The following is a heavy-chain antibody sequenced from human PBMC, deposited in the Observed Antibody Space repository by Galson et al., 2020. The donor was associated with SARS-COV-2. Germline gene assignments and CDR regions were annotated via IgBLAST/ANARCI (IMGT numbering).Heavy chain of an antibody. CDR1: GYTFTSYG. CDR2: ISAYNGNT. CDR3: ARVDIVVVVAADSWYYFDY. Sequence: ASVKDSCKASGYTFTSYGISWVRQAPGQGLEWMGWISAYNGNTNYAQKLQGRVTMTTDTSTSTAYMELRSLRSDDTAVYYCARVDIVVVVAADSWYYFDYWGQGTLVTVSS. J-gene: IGHJ4*02. D-gene: IGHD2-15*01. V-gene: IGHV1-18*01.